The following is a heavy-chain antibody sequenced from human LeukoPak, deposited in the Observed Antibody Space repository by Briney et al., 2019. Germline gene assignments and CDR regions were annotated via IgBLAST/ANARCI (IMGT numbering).Heavy chain of an antibody. V-gene: IGHV3-66*01. CDR1: GFTVSSNY. CDR2: IYSGGST. D-gene: IGHD1-26*01. Sequence: GGSLRLSCAASGFTVSSNYMSWVRQAPGKGLEWVSVIYSGGSTYYADSVKGRFTISRDNAKNSLYLQMNSLRAEDTAVYYCAREVGAQYYFDYWGQGTLVTVSS. CDR3: AREVGAQYYFDY. J-gene: IGHJ4*02.